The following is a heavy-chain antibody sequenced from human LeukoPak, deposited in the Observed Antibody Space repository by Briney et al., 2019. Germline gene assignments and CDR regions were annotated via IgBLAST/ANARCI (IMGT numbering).Heavy chain of an antibody. D-gene: IGHD5-12*01. CDR2: IYYSGST. CDR1: GGSISNYY. J-gene: IGHJ3*02. CDR3: TRVRSGSDFGAFDI. Sequence: PSETLSLTCTVSGGSISNYYWSWIQQPPGKGLEWIGYIYYSGSTNYNPSLKSRVTISVDTSKNQFSLKLISVTAADTAVYYCTRVRSGSDFGAFDIWGQGTMVTVSS. V-gene: IGHV4-59*01.